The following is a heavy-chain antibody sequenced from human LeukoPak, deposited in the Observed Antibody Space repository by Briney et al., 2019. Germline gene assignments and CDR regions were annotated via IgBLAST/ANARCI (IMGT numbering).Heavy chain of an antibody. Sequence: SETLSLTSTVSGGSISSGGYYWSWIRQHPGKGLEWIGYIYYSGSTYYNPSLKSRVTISVDTSKNQFSLKLSSVTAADTAVYYCARDYGSGSYSEYNWFDPWGQGTLVTVSS. V-gene: IGHV4-31*03. CDR3: ARDYGSGSYSEYNWFDP. CDR2: IYYSGST. J-gene: IGHJ5*02. D-gene: IGHD3-10*01. CDR1: GGSISSGGYY.